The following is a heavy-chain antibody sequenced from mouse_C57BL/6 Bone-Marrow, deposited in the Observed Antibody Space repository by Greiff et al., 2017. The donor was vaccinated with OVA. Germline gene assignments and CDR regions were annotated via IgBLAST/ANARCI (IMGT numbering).Heavy chain of an antibody. CDR3: ARDDGYFFEY. CDR1: GYTFTDHY. CDR2: IYPGSGNT. Sequence: QLQLKQSAAEVVRPRASVTLSKTSSGYTFTDHYINWVKQRPGQGLEWIARIYPGSGNTYYNEKFKGKATLTAEKSSNTAYMQLSSLTSEDSAVYFCARDDGYFFEYWGQGTTLTVSS. J-gene: IGHJ2*01. V-gene: IGHV1-76*01. D-gene: IGHD2-3*01.